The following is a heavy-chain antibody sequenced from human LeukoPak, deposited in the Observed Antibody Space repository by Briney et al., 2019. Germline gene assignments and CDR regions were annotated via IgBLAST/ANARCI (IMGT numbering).Heavy chain of an antibody. D-gene: IGHD1-26*01. CDR2: IIPISGTA. CDR1: GGTFSSYA. V-gene: IGHV1-69*05. J-gene: IGHJ6*03. Sequence: GASVKVSCKASGGTFSSYAISWVRQAPGQGLEWMGGIIPISGTANYAQKFQGRVTITTDESTSTAYMELSSLRSEDTAVYYCARGGPYYYYYYMDVWGKGTTVTVSS. CDR3: ARGGPYYYYYYMDV.